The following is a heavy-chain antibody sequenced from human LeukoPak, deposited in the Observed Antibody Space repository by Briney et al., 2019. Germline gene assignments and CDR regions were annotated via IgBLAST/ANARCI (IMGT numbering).Heavy chain of an antibody. J-gene: IGHJ3*02. Sequence: GESLKISCKGSGYSFTSYWISWVRQMPGKGLEWMGRIDPSDSYTNYSPSFQGQVTISADKSISTAYLQWSSLKASDTAMYYCARMYYYDSSGIPGAFDIWGQGTLVTVSS. D-gene: IGHD3-22*01. CDR2: IDPSDSYT. CDR3: ARMYYYDSSGIPGAFDI. V-gene: IGHV5-10-1*04. CDR1: GYSFTSYW.